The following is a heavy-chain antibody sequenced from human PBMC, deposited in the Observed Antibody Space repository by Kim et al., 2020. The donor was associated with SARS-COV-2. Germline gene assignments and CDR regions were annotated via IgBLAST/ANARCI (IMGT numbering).Heavy chain of an antibody. J-gene: IGHJ4*02. CDR3: ARGLHN. D-gene: IGHD4-4*01. Sequence: YSRGSKYYADSRKGRFTISRDNSKNTQYPEMSSLRAEDTAVYYCARGLHNWGQGTLVTVSS. V-gene: IGHV3-53*01. CDR2: YSRGSK.